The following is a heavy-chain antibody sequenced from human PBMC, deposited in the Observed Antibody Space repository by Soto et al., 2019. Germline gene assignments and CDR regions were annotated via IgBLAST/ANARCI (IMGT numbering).Heavy chain of an antibody. J-gene: IGHJ4*02. CDR2: ISRDESTV. CDR3: ATLTAPSDY. V-gene: IGHV3-11*01. D-gene: IGHD2-21*02. Sequence: GGSLRLSCAASGFTFSNYFMNWIRQAPGKGPEWLSYISRDESTVFYADSVKGRFTISRDNAKNSVYLQMNSLRAEDTAVYYCATLTAPSDYWGQGSLVTVSS. CDR1: GFTFSNYF.